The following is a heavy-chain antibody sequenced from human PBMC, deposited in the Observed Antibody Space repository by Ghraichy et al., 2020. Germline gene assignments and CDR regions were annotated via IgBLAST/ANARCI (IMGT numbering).Heavy chain of an antibody. J-gene: IGHJ3*02. D-gene: IGHD1-26*01. V-gene: IGHV3-48*02. CDR3: TRDRLEEWQLLRYAFDN. Sequence: ESLNISCAASGFTFSSYSMNWVRQAPGKGLEWVSYISSSSNTIYYADSVKGRFTISRDNAKNSLYLQMNSLRDEDTAEYYCTRDRLEEWQLLRYAFDNWGQGTMVTVSS. CDR1: GFTFSSYS. CDR2: ISSSSNTI.